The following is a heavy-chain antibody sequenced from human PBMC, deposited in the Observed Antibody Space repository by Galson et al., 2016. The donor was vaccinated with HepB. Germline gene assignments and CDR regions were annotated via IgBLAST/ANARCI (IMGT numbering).Heavy chain of an antibody. CDR2: INAANGDT. Sequence: SVKVSCKASGYTFTTYAMYWVRQAPGQRLEWMGWINAANGDTKYSQKLQGRGTTTWDTSANTAYMELSSLRSEDTAVYYCARGHIVATVDYYYYGLDVWGQGTTVTVSS. V-gene: IGHV1-3*01. CDR3: ARGHIVATVDYYYYGLDV. CDR1: GYTFTTYA. D-gene: IGHD5-12*01. J-gene: IGHJ6*02.